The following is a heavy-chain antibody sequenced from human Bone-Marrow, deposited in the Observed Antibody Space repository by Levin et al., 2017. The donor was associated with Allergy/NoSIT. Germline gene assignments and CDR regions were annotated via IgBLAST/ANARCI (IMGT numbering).Heavy chain of an antibody. V-gene: IGHV4-59*01. D-gene: IGHD3-10*01. CDR1: GGSISSYY. Sequence: SQTLSLTCTVSGGSISSYYWSWIRQPPGKGLEWIGYIYYSGSTNYNPSLKSRDTISVDTSKNQFSLKLSSVTAADTAVYYCAREGRWSWDYGSGTGAFDIWGQGTMVTVSS. CDR3: AREGRWSWDYGSGTGAFDI. CDR2: IYYSGST. J-gene: IGHJ3*02.